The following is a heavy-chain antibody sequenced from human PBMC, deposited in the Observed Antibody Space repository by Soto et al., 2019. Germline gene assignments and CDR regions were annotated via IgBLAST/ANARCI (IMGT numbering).Heavy chain of an antibody. V-gene: IGHV1-69*13. Sequence: SVKVCCKASGGTFSTYGMNWVRLAPGQGLEWMGGIIPKFGTTNYAQKFQGRVTITADESTNTAYMELNYLRSEDTAVYYCARDGLAYYYDSSGYDYWGQGTLVTVSS. CDR1: GGTFSTYG. D-gene: IGHD3-22*01. CDR3: ARDGLAYYYDSSGYDY. CDR2: IIPKFGTT. J-gene: IGHJ4*02.